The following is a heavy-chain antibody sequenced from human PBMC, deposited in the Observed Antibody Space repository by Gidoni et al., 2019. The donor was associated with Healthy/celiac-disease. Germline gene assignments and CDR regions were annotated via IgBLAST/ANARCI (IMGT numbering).Heavy chain of an antibody. CDR2: IYWNDDK. D-gene: IGHD2-21*02. CDR3: AHTLLSYCGGDCYLYYFDY. Sequence: QITLKESGPTLVKPTQTLTLTFTFSGFSLSTSGVGVGWIRQPPGKALEWLALIYWNDDKRYSPSLKSRLTITKDTSKNQVVLTMTNMDPVDTATYYCAHTLLSYCGGDCYLYYFDYWGQGTLVTVSS. V-gene: IGHV2-5*01. J-gene: IGHJ4*02. CDR1: GFSLSTSGVG.